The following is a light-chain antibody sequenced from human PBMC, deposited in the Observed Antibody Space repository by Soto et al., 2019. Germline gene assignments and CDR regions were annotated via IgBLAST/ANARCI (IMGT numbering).Light chain of an antibody. CDR3: QQANSFPLT. CDR2: AAA. Sequence: DIPMTQSPSSVSASVGDRVTITCRASQGIGSWLGWYQQKPGKAPKLLIYAAASLQSVVPSRFSATFSGTEFTLTISSLQPEDLATYFCQQANSFPLTFGPGTKVDLK. V-gene: IGKV1-12*01. CDR1: QGIGSW. J-gene: IGKJ3*01.